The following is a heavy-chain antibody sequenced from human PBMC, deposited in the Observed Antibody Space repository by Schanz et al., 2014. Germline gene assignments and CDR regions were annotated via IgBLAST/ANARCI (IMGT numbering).Heavy chain of an antibody. Sequence: QVQLVQSGSELKKPGASVKVSCKASGYTFAMYDMNWVRQAPGQGLEWMGILTPSGGSTSYAQKFQGRVTMTRDTSTSTVYMELSSLTSEDTAVYYCARYGFRKFGVVYGLAVWGQGTTVTVS. J-gene: IGHJ6*02. CDR3: ARYGFRKFGVVYGLAV. D-gene: IGHD3-3*01. CDR1: GYTFAMYD. V-gene: IGHV1-46*01. CDR2: LTPSGGST.